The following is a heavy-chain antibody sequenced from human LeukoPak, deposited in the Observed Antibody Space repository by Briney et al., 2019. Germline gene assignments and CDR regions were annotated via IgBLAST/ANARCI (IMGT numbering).Heavy chain of an antibody. CDR1: GGTFSSYA. J-gene: IGHJ4*02. CDR2: IIPIFGTA. V-gene: IGHV1-69*13. Sequence: SVKVSCKASGGTFSSYAISWVRQAPGQGLEWMGGIIPIFGTANYAQKFQGRVTITADESTSTAYMELSSLRSEDTAVYYCARDATYQLLYAYYWGLGTLVTVSS. CDR3: ARDATYQLLYAYY. D-gene: IGHD2-2*02.